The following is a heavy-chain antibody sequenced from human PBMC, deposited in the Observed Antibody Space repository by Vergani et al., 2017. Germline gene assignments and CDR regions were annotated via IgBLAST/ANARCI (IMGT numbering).Heavy chain of an antibody. CDR3: ATPQTLTTGVMKV. J-gene: IGHJ6*02. V-gene: IGHV1-69-2*01. D-gene: IGHD4-17*01. CDR1: GYTFTDHY. CDR2: VDPEDGET. Sequence: VQLVQSGAEVKKPGATMKISCKVSGYTFTDHYMHWVKQAPGKGLEWMGLVDPEDGETIYAEKFKGRVTIAADTSTDTAHLELSSLRSEDTAVYYCATPQTLTTGVMKVWGQGTTVIVSS.